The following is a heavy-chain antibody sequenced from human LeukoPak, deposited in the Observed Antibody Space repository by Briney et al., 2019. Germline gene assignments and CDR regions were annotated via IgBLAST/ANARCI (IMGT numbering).Heavy chain of an antibody. D-gene: IGHD5-24*01. CDR3: ARGRGGHDDAFDI. V-gene: IGHV4-59*01. Sequence: SETLSLTCAVYGGSFSGYYWSWIRQPPGKGLEWIGYIFYSGTSNYNPSLKSRVTTSVDTSKNQVSLKLSSVTAADTAVYYCARGRGGHDDAFDIWGQGTMVTASS. CDR1: GGSFSGYY. J-gene: IGHJ3*02. CDR2: IFYSGTS.